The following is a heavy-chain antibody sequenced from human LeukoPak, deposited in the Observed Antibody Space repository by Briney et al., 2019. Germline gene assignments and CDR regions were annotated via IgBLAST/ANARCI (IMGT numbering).Heavy chain of an antibody. V-gene: IGHV4-59*08. J-gene: IGHJ4*02. D-gene: IGHD5-24*01. Sequence: SETLSLTCTVSGASISGYYWSWIRQPPGKELEWIGYIHYSGDTYKNPSLKSRVTMSVDTSKNHLSLKLSSVTAADTAVYYCARHPSRDAYNPLDYWGQGTLVTVSS. CDR2: IHYSGDT. CDR1: GASISGYY. CDR3: ARHPSRDAYNPLDY.